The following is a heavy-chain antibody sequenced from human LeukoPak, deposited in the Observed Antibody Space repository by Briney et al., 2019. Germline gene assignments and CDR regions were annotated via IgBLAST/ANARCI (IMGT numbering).Heavy chain of an antibody. CDR1: GGSISSYY. V-gene: IGHV4-4*07. CDR3: AREGYDFWGGYYSEYYFDY. J-gene: IGHJ4*02. D-gene: IGHD3-3*01. Sequence: PSETLSLTCTVSGGSISSYYWSWIRQPAGKGLEWIGRIYTSGSTNYNPSLKGRVTMSVDTSKNQFSLKLSSVTAADTAVYYCAREGYDFWGGYYSEYYFDYWGQGTLVTVSS. CDR2: IYTSGST.